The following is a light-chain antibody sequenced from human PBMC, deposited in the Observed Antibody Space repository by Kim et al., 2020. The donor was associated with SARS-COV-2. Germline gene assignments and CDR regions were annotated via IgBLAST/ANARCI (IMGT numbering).Light chain of an antibody. Sequence: QLVLPQPSSLSASPGASASLTCTLRSGINVGTYRIYWYQQKPGSPPQYLLNYKSHSDKQQGSGVPSRFSLSKDASANAGILLISGVQSEDEADYYCMIWHSNAVVFGGGTRLTVL. V-gene: IGLV5-45*03. J-gene: IGLJ2*01. CDR1: SGINVGTYR. CDR2: YKSHSDK. CDR3: MIWHSNAVV.